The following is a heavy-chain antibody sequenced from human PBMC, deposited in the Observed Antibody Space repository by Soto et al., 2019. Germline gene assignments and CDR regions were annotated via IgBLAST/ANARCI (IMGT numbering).Heavy chain of an antibody. Sequence: GGSLRLSCAASGFTFSSYSMNWVRQAPGKGLEWVSYISSSSSTIYYADSVKGRFTISRDNAKNSLYLQMNSLRDEDTAVYYCARDLGPGCSGGSCYRPFDYWGQGTLVTVSS. V-gene: IGHV3-48*02. CDR1: GFTFSSYS. D-gene: IGHD2-15*01. CDR3: ARDLGPGCSGGSCYRPFDY. J-gene: IGHJ4*02. CDR2: ISSSSSTI.